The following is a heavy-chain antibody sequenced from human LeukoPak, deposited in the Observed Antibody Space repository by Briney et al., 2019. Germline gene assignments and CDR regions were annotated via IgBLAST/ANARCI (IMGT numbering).Heavy chain of an antibody. CDR3: AIPYCSSTSCYRMGYDAFDI. J-gene: IGHJ3*02. D-gene: IGHD2-2*02. V-gene: IGHV4-38-2*01. CDR1: GYSISSGYY. CDR2: IYHSGST. Sequence: PSETLSLTCAVSGYSISSGYYWGWIRQPPGKGLEWIGSIYHSGSTYYTPSLKSRVTISVDTSKNQFSLKLSSVTAADTAVYYCAIPYCSSTSCYRMGYDAFDIWGQGTMVTVSS.